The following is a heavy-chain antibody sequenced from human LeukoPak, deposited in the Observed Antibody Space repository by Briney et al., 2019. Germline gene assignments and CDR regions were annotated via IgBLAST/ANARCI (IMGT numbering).Heavy chain of an antibody. Sequence: ASVKVSCKAPGYTFTSYYMHWVRQAPGQGLEWMGIINPSGGSTSYAQKFQGRVTMTRDTSTSTVYMELSSLRSEDTAVYYCARRSMAYGDYFWFDPWGQGTLVTVSS. D-gene: IGHD3-22*01. J-gene: IGHJ5*02. V-gene: IGHV1-46*01. CDR3: ARRSMAYGDYFWFDP. CDR2: INPSGGST. CDR1: GYTFTSYY.